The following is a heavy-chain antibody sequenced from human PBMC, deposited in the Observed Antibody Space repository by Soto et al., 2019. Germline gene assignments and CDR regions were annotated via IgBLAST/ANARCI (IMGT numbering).Heavy chain of an antibody. CDR3: ATYSGDTGWQFDF. D-gene: IGHD2-21*02. J-gene: IGHJ4*02. CDR1: GASISSGDYY. V-gene: IGHV4-30-4*01. Sequence: PSETLSLTCTVSGASISSGDYYYSWIRQSPGKGLERLGYVSSLGISYYNPSLESRLNISGDTSKNQFFLKLTSVTAADTAVYYCATYSGDTGWQFDFWGQGTLVTVSS. CDR2: VSSLGIS.